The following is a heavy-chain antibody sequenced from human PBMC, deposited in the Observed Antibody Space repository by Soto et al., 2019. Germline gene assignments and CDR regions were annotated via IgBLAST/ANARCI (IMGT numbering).Heavy chain of an antibody. D-gene: IGHD6-19*01. CDR2: IYYTGNS. V-gene: IGHV4-31*03. CDR1: GGSITTNGHY. J-gene: IGHJ4*02. CDR3: AREQWGFDS. Sequence: QVQLQESGPELVKPSQTLSLTCSVSGGSITTNGHYWTWIRQHPGQGLEWIAYIYYTGNSYPNPSXXSRLSISVDTSKNQVSLELRSVTAADTAVYYCAREQWGFDSWGQGTLVTVSS.